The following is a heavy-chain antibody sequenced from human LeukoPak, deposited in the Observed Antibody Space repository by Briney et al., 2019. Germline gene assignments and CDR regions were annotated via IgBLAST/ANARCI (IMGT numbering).Heavy chain of an antibody. CDR2: ISAYNGNT. V-gene: IGHV1-18*01. Sequence: ASVKVSCKASGYTFTSYGISWVRQAPGQGLEWMGWISAYNGNTNYAQKLQGRVTMATDTSTSTAYMELRRLRSDDTAVYYCATPNSGYSSGWPLQHWGQGTLVTVSS. CDR1: GYTFTSYG. J-gene: IGHJ1*01. D-gene: IGHD6-19*01. CDR3: ATPNSGYSSGWPLQH.